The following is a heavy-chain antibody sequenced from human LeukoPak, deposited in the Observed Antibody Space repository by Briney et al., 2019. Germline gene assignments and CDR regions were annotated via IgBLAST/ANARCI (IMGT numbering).Heavy chain of an antibody. CDR2: IYASGST. D-gene: IGHD6-13*01. J-gene: IGHJ4*02. Sequence: PSETLSLTCTVSGGSISDFYWSWIRQPAGKGLEWIGRIYASGSTNYNPSLKSRVTMSVDTSKNQFSLRLSSVTAADTAMYYCARDVVAAAGTWDYWGQGTLVTVSS. CDR1: GGSISDFY. V-gene: IGHV4-4*07. CDR3: ARDVVAAAGTWDY.